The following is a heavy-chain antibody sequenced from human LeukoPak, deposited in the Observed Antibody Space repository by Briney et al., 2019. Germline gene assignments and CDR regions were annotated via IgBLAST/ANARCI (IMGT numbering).Heavy chain of an antibody. CDR1: GGSISSYY. CDR3: ARSVVAANYGMDV. Sequence: PSETLSLTCTVSGGSISSYYWSWIRQPPGKGLEWIGYIYYSGSTNYNPSLKSRVTISVDTSKNQFSLKLSSVTAADTAVYYCARSVVAANYGMDVWGQGTTVTVSS. CDR2: IYYSGST. D-gene: IGHD2-15*01. J-gene: IGHJ6*02. V-gene: IGHV4-59*01.